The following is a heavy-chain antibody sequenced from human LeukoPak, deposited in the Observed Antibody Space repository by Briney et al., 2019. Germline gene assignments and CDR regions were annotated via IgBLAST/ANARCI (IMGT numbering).Heavy chain of an antibody. Sequence: GGSLRLSCAASGFTFSDYYMGWIRQAPGKGLEWVSYISSSGSTIYYADSVKGRFTISRDNAKNSLYLQMNSLRAEDTAVYYCARAWDSSGYYFYYFDYWGQGTLVTVSS. CDR1: GFTFSDYY. V-gene: IGHV3-11*01. CDR2: ISSSGSTI. CDR3: ARAWDSSGYYFYYFDY. J-gene: IGHJ4*02. D-gene: IGHD3-22*01.